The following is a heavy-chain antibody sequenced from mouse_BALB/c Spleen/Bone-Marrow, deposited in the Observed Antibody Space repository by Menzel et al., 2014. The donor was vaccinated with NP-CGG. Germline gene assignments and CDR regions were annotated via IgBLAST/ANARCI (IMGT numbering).Heavy chain of an antibody. J-gene: IGHJ3*01. D-gene: IGHD1-1*01. V-gene: IGHV5-4*02. CDR3: ANYYGSTWFAY. Sequence: VQLQQSGGGLVKPGGSLKLSCAASGFTLSDYYMYWVRQTPEKRLEWVATISDGGSYTCYPDSVKGRFTISRDNAKNNLYLQMSSLKSEDTAMYYCANYYGSTWFAYWGQGTLVTVSA. CDR2: ISDGGSYT. CDR1: GFTLSDYY.